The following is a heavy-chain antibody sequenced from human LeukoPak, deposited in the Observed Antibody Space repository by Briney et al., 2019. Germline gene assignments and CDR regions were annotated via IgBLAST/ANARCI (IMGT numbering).Heavy chain of an antibody. D-gene: IGHD3-22*01. V-gene: IGHV4-31*03. J-gene: IGHJ4*02. Sequence: PSQTLSLTCTVSGGSISSGGYYWSWIRQHPGKGLEWIGYIYYSGSTYYNPSLKSRVTISVDTSKNQFSLKLSSVTAAGTAVYYCARVLRDYYDSSGPEQFDYWGQGTLLTVSS. CDR2: IYYSGST. CDR3: ARVLRDYYDSSGPEQFDY. CDR1: GGSISSGGYY.